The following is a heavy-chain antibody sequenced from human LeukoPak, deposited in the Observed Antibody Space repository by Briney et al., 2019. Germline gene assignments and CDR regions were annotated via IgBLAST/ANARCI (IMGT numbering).Heavy chain of an antibody. Sequence: GGALRLSCAACVFTHEHFGVRGAPGAPGRGLECGFDINWDGGSTDYADTVKGRVTISRDTAKNSLYLHMSRLRDEDTAFYYCARHHTTNWYNPFDPWGQGTLVIVSS. D-gene: IGHD1-1*01. J-gene: IGHJ5*02. V-gene: IGHV3-20*04. CDR3: ARHHTTNWYNPFDP. CDR2: INWDGGST. CDR1: VFTHEHFG.